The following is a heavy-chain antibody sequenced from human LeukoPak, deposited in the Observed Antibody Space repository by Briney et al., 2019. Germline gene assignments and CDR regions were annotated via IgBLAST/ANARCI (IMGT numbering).Heavy chain of an antibody. CDR1: GFTFSSYW. CDR2: IKQDGSEK. D-gene: IGHD3-22*01. J-gene: IGHJ5*02. V-gene: IGHV3-7*01. CDR3: ARVLSGSWDWFDP. Sequence: GGSLRLSCAASGFTFSSYWMSWVRQAPGKGLEWVANIKQDGSEKYYVDSVKGRFTISRDNAMNTVYLQMNSLRAEDTAVYYCARVLSGSWDWFDPWGQGTLVTVSS.